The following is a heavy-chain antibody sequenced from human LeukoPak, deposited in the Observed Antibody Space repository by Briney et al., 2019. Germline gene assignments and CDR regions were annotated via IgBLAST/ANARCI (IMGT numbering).Heavy chain of an antibody. CDR3: TRGLVV. V-gene: IGHV3-48*02. CDR2: ISSGGTTI. J-gene: IGHJ4*02. Sequence: GGSLRLSCAVSGFTFSSYWMTWVRQAPGKGLEWVSDISSGGTTIFYTDSVKGRFTISRDNAKNSLYLQMNSLRDEDTAIYYCTRGLVVWGQGALVTVSS. D-gene: IGHD2-2*01. CDR1: GFTFSSYW.